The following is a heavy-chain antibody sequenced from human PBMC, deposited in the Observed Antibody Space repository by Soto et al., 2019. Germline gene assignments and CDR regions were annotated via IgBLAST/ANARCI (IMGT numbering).Heavy chain of an antibody. CDR1: GGSFSGYY. D-gene: IGHD2-15*01. J-gene: IGHJ4*02. CDR3: ARAYCSGGSCSPAYFDY. CDR2: INHSGST. V-gene: IGHV4-34*01. Sequence: SETLSLTCAVYGGSFSGYYWSWIRQPPGKGLEWIGEINHSGSTNYNPSLKSRVTISVDTSKNQFSLKLSSVTAADTAVYYCARAYCSGGSCSPAYFDYWGQGTQVTVSS.